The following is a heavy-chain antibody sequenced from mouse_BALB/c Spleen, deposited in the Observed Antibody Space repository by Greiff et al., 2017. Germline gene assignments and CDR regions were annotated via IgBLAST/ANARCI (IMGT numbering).Heavy chain of an antibody. CDR3: ASHITAAY. J-gene: IGHJ3*01. V-gene: IGHV5-12-1*01. D-gene: IGHD1-1*01. CDR2: ISSGGGST. Sequence: EVKLVESGGGLVKPGGSLKLSCAASGFAFSSYDMSWVRQTPEKRLEWVAYISSGGGSTYYPDTVKGRFTISRDNAKNTLYLQMSSLKSEDTAMYYCASHITAAYWGQGTLVTVSA. CDR1: GFAFSSYD.